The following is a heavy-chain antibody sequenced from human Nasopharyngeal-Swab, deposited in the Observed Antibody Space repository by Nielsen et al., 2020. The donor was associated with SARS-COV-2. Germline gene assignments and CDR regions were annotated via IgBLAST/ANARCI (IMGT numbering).Heavy chain of an antibody. CDR2: IRKDESEK. CDR1: GFTFSTYW. D-gene: IGHD6-19*01. Sequence: GWSLRLSCEASGFTFSTYWMSWVRPAPGKGLEWVANIRKDESEKYYVDSVKGRFTISRDNAKNSLFLQMNSLRVADTAVYYCARLLEVGGTPLDYWGQGTLVSVSS. V-gene: IGHV3-7*01. CDR3: ARLLEVGGTPLDY. J-gene: IGHJ4*02.